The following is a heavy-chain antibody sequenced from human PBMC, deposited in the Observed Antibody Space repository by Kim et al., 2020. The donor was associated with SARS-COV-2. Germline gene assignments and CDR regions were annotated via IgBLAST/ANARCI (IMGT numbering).Heavy chain of an antibody. Sequence: SETLSLTCTVSGGSISSSSYYWGWIRQPPGKGLEWIGSIYYSGSTYYNPSLKSRVTISVDTSKNQFSLKLSSVTAADTAVYYCARRGRLYLIYYFDYWGQGTLVTVSS. CDR1: GGSISSSSYY. V-gene: IGHV4-39*01. CDR3: ARRGRLYLIYYFDY. J-gene: IGHJ4*02. D-gene: IGHD6-25*01. CDR2: IYYSGST.